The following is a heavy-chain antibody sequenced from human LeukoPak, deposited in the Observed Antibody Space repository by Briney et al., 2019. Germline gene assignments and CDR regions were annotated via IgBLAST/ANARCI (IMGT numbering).Heavy chain of an antibody. CDR1: GFTFSSYW. D-gene: IGHD4-23*01. Sequence: GGSLRLSCAASGFTFSSYWMDWARQGPGKGLVWVARIKGDGSSVIYADSVEGRFTVSRDNAENTLYLHMNSLRAEDTAMYHCTRVRGDYGGTSDFWGQGTLVTVSS. J-gene: IGHJ4*02. V-gene: IGHV3-74*01. CDR2: IKGDGSSV. CDR3: TRVRGDYGGTSDF.